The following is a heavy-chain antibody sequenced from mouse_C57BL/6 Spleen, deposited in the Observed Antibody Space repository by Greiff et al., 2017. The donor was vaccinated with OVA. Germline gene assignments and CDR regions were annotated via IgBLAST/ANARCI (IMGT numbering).Heavy chain of an antibody. J-gene: IGHJ4*01. D-gene: IGHD1-1*02. CDR3: ARRWGAMDY. V-gene: IGHV5-17*01. CDR2: ISSGSSTI. Sequence: EVQRVESGGGLVKPGGSLKLSCAAPGFTFSDYGMHWVRQAPEKGLEWVAYISSGSSTIYYADTVKGRFTISRDNAKNTLFLQMTSLRSEDTAMYYCARRWGAMDYWGQGTSVTVSS. CDR1: GFTFSDYG.